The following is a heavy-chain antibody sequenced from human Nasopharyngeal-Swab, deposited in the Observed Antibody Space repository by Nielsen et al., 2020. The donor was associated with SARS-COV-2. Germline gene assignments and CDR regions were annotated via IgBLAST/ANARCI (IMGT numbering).Heavy chain of an antibody. CDR2: IYYSGST. D-gene: IGHD6-19*01. V-gene: IGHV4-39*02. CDR3: ASRIAVASGHYRPFDY. J-gene: IGHJ4*02. Sequence: WIRQPPGKGLEWIGSIYYSGSTYYNPSLSSRVTISVDTSKNHFSLKLSPVTAPDTAVYYCASRIAVASGHYRPFDYWGQGTLVTVSS.